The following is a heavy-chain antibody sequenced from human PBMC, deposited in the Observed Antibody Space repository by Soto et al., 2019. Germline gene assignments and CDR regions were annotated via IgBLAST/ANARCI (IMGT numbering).Heavy chain of an antibody. Sequence: PWGSLRLSCAASGFTFSGSAMHWVRQAAGKGLEWVGRIRSKANSYATAYGASVKGRFTISRDDSKNTAYLQMNSLKTEDTAVYYCIGYCRTTSCYASYFDYWGQGTVVTSPQ. CDR2: IRSKANSYAT. J-gene: IGHJ4*02. CDR1: GFTFSGSA. D-gene: IGHD2-2*03. CDR3: IGYCRTTSCYASYFDY. V-gene: IGHV3-73*01.